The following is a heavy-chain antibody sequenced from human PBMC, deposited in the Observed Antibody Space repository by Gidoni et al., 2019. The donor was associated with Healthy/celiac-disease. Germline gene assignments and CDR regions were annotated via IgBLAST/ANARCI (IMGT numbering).Heavy chain of an antibody. J-gene: IGHJ6*02. V-gene: IGHV4-39*01. CDR1: GGSISSSSYY. CDR2: IYYSGST. Sequence: QLQLQESGPGLVKPSETLSLTCTVSGGSISSSSYYWGWIRQPPGKGLEWIGSIYYSGSTYYNPSLKSRVTISVDTSKNQFSLKLSSVTAADTAVYYCARHPPHYYGMDVWGQGTTVTVSS. CDR3: ARHPPHYYGMDV.